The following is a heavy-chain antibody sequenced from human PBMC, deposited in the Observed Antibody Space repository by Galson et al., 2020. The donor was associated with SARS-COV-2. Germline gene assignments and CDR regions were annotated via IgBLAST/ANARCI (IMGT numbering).Heavy chain of an antibody. D-gene: IGHD1-26*01. J-gene: IGHJ3*02. CDR3: ACASGSYLAHAFDI. V-gene: IGHV4-31*01. Sequence: SETLSLTCTVSGGSISSGGYYWSWIRQHPGKGLEWIGYIYYSGSTYYNPSLKSLVTISVDTSKNQFSLKLSSVTAADTAVYYCACASGSYLAHAFDIWGQGTMVTVSS. CDR1: GGSISSGGYY. CDR2: IYYSGST.